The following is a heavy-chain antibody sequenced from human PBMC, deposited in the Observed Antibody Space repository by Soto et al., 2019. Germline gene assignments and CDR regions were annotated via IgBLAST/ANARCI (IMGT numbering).Heavy chain of an antibody. Sequence: GGSLRLSCAASGFTFSSYDMHWVRQATGKGLEWVSAIGTAGDTYYPGSVKGRFTISRENAKNSLYLQMNSLSAGDTAVYYCASERRNSSWYRHYGYYGMDVWGQGTTVTVSS. V-gene: IGHV3-13*01. J-gene: IGHJ6*02. CDR2: IGTAGDT. CDR3: ASERRNSSWYRHYGYYGMDV. CDR1: GFTFSSYD. D-gene: IGHD6-13*01.